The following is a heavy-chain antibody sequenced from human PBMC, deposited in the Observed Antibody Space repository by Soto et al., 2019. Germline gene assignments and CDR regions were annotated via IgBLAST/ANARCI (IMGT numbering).Heavy chain of an antibody. Sequence: GGSLRLSCAASGFTFSSYAMSWVRQAPGKGLEWVSAISGSGGSTYYADSVKGRFTISRDNSKNTLYLQMNSPRAEDTAVYYCAKAYYYDSSGYFPYGYWGQGTLVTVAS. CDR3: AKAYYYDSSGYFPYGY. J-gene: IGHJ4*02. CDR2: ISGSGGST. V-gene: IGHV3-23*01. D-gene: IGHD3-22*01. CDR1: GFTFSSYA.